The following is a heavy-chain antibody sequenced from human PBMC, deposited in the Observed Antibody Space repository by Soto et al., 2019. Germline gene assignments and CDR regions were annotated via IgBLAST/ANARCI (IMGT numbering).Heavy chain of an antibody. D-gene: IGHD2-15*01. CDR1: GYTFTRYN. CDR3: ARDRSNSEY. J-gene: IGHJ4*02. CDR2: ISDYSGNT. Sequence: ASVKVSCKTPGYTFTRYNIHWVRQAPGQRLEWMGWISDYSGNTNYAQNFQGRVTMTADTSTSTAYMELRSLRSDDTAVYYCARDRSNSEYWGQGTLVTVSS. V-gene: IGHV1-18*01.